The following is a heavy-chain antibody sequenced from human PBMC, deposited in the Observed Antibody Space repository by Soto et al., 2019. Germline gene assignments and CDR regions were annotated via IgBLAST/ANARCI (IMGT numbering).Heavy chain of an antibody. V-gene: IGHV3-15*07. Sequence: GGSLRLSCAASGFTFSNAWMNWVRQAPGKGMEWVGRIKSKTDGGTTDYAAPVKVRFTISRDDSKNTLYLQMNSLKTEDTAVYYCTPYHAGRITIFGVTTDKATVEYCGQGTLVTVSS. CDR3: TPYHAGRITIFGVTTDKATVEY. CDR2: IKSKTDGGTT. CDR1: GFTFSNAW. J-gene: IGHJ4*02. D-gene: IGHD3-3*01.